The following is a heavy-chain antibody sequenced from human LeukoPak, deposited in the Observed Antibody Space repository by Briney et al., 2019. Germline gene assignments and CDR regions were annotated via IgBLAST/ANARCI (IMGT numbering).Heavy chain of an antibody. J-gene: IGHJ3*02. V-gene: IGHV3-7*01. D-gene: IGHD3-3*01. CDR1: GFTFSNYW. CDR2: IKPDVSEI. CDR3: ARELDGLRFLEWLLSDAFDI. Sequence: GGSLRLSCAASGFTFSNYWMSWVRQAPGKGLEWVANIKPDVSEIYYVDSVKGRFTISRDNAKNSLYLQMNSLRAEDTAVYYCARELDGLRFLEWLLSDAFDIWGQGTMVTVSS.